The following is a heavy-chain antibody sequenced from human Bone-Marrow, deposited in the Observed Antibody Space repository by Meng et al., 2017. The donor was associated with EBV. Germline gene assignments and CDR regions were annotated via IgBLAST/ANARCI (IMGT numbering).Heavy chain of an antibody. D-gene: IGHD5-12*01. CDR2: INHSGST. J-gene: IGHJ5*02. CDR3: ARGRGYSGYSYPPNWFDP. Sequence: GAGLFKPSETLSLTCAFHGGSFSGYYWSWIRQPPGKGLEWIGEINHSGSTNYNPSLKSRVTISVDTSKNQFSLKLSSVTAADTAVYYCARGRGYSGYSYPPNWFDPWGQGTLVTVSS. CDR1: GGSFSGYY. V-gene: IGHV4-34*01.